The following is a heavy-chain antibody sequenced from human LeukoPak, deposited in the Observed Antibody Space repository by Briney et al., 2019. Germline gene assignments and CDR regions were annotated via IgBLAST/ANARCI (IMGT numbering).Heavy chain of an antibody. CDR1: GYTFTSYA. D-gene: IGHD6-13*01. J-gene: IGHJ5*02. CDR2: INAGNGNT. CDR3: ARDRFWQQLVRSWFDP. V-gene: IGHV1-3*01. Sequence: ASVKVSCKASGYTFTSYAMHWVRQAPGQRLEWMGWINAGNGNTKYSQKFQGRVTITRDTSASTAYMELSSLRSEDTAVYYCARDRFWQQLVRSWFDPWGQGTLVTVSS.